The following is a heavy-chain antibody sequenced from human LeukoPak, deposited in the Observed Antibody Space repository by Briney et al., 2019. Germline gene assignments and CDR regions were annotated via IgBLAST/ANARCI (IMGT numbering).Heavy chain of an antibody. D-gene: IGHD3-22*01. J-gene: IGHJ4*02. CDR3: ARVNYYDSSGSFDY. Sequence: SVKVSCKASGGTFSSYAISWVRQAPGQGLEWMGRIIPILGIANYAQKFQGRVTITTDESTSTAYMELSSLRSEDTAVYYCARVNYYDSSGSFDYWGQGTLVTVSS. CDR2: IIPILGIA. V-gene: IGHV1-69*04. CDR1: GGTFSSYA.